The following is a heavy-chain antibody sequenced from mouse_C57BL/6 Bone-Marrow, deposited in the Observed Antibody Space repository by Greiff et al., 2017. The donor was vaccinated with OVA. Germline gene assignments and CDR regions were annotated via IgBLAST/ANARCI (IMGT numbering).Heavy chain of an antibody. CDR2: IYPGSGNT. J-gene: IGHJ4*01. D-gene: IGHD3-1*01. CDR3: ARGGFWAMDY. CDR1: GYTFTDYY. V-gene: IGHV1-76*01. Sequence: VMLVESGAELVRPGASVKLSCKASGYTFTDYYINWVKQRPGQGLEWIARIYPGSGNTYYNEKFKGKATLTAEKSSSTAYMQLSSLTSEDSAVYFCARGGFWAMDYWGQGTSVTVSS.